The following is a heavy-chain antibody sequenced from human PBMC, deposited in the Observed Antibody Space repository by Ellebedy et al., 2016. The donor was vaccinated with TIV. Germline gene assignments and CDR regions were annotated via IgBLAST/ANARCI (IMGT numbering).Heavy chain of an antibody. Sequence: GESLKISCAASGITFSSHAISWVRQTPGKGLEWVSAISGSGDKTYYTDSVKGRFTISRDNSQNTLYLQMNSLRAEDTAVYYCAKELHMWGTIMIDSWGPGTLVTVSS. V-gene: IGHV3-23*01. CDR3: AKELHMWGTIMIDS. CDR1: GITFSSHA. J-gene: IGHJ4*02. D-gene: IGHD3-16*01. CDR2: ISGSGDKT.